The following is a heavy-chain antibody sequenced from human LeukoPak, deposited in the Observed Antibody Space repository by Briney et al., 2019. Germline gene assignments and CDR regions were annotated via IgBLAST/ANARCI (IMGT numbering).Heavy chain of an antibody. CDR2: IHYTGAT. J-gene: IGHJ6*02. CDR3: ARDSPYYYYGMDV. Sequence: SETLSLTCAVYGGSITGYYWSWIRQPPGKGLEWVGEIHYTGATSYNPSLKSRVTISVDTSKNQFSLKLSSVTAADTAVYYCARDSPYYYYGMDVWGQGTTVTVSS. V-gene: IGHV4-34*09. CDR1: GGSITGYY.